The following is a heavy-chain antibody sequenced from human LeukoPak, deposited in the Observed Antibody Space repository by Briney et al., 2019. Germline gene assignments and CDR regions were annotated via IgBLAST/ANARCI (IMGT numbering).Heavy chain of an antibody. J-gene: IGHJ4*02. CDR1: GGSISSYY. V-gene: IGHV4-4*08. Sequence: PSETLSLTCTVSGGSISSYYWSWIRQPPGKGLEWIGRIYTSGSTNYNPSLKSRVTISVDTSKNQFSLKLSSVTAADTAVYYCARDSTIFGAGYWGQGTLVTVSS. CDR2: IYTSGST. D-gene: IGHD3-3*01. CDR3: ARDSTIFGAGY.